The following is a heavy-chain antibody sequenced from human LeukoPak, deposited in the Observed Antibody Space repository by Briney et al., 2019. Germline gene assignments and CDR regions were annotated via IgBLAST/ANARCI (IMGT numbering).Heavy chain of an antibody. CDR2: INSDGSNT. D-gene: IGHD3-3*01. Sequence: PGGSLRLSCAASGFTFSSSWMHWVRQAPGQGLVWVSRINSDGSNTNYADSVRGRFTLSRDNAKNTLYLQMNSLRAEDTAVYYCAVGPKPLSYHFFDYWGQGALVTVSS. CDR1: GFTFSSSW. CDR3: AVGPKPLSYHFFDY. V-gene: IGHV3-74*01. J-gene: IGHJ4*02.